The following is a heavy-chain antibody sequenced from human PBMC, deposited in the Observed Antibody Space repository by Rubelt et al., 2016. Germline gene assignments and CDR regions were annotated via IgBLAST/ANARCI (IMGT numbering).Heavy chain of an antibody. J-gene: IGHJ3*02. CDR2: INPNSGGT. CDR3: ARRDGYNWDDAFDI. V-gene: IGHV1-2*02. Sequence: QVQLVQSGAEVKKPGASVKVSCKASGYTFTGYYMHWVRQAPGQGLEWMGWINPNSGGTNYAQKFQGRVTMTTDTSTSTAYMELRSLRSDDTAVYYCARRDGYNWDDAFDIWGQGTMVTVSS. D-gene: IGHD5-24*01. CDR1: GYTFTGYY.